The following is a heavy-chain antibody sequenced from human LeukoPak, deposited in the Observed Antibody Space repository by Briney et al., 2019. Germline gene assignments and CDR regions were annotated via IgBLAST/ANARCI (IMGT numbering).Heavy chain of an antibody. CDR1: GFTFSSYG. Sequence: GRSLRLSCAASGFTFSSYGMHWVRQAPGKGLEWVAVISYDGSNKYYADSVKGRFTISRDNSKNTLYPQMNSLRAEDTAVYYCAKIAVAGTYFDYWGQGTLVTVSS. V-gene: IGHV3-30*18. CDR3: AKIAVAGTYFDY. CDR2: ISYDGSNK. D-gene: IGHD6-19*01. J-gene: IGHJ4*02.